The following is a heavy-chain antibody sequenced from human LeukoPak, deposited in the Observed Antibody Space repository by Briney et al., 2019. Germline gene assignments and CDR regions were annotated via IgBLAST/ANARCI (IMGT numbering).Heavy chain of an antibody. V-gene: IGHV1-46*01. CDR1: GYTFTSYY. CDR2: INPSGGST. Sequence: ASVKVSCKASGYTFTSYYMHWVRHAPGQGLEWMGIINPSGGSTSYAQKFQGRVTMTRDTSTSTVYMELSSLRSEDTAVYYCARGGDFESGYQAANNWFDPWGQGTLVTVSS. D-gene: IGHD3-3*01. J-gene: IGHJ5*02. CDR3: ARGGDFESGYQAANNWFDP.